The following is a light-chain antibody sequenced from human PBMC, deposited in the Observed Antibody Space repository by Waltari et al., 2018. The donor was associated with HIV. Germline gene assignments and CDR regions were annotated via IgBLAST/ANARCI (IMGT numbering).Light chain of an antibody. V-gene: IGKV1-5*03. Sequence: DIQMTQSPSTLSASIGDRVIITCRASQIVNRGLAWYQQKPGKAPKLLIYEASILDSGVPSRFSGNGSEIEFTLTINSLQPDDFATYYCQHYNNYLYTFGRGTKLQIK. CDR3: QHYNNYLYT. CDR2: EAS. J-gene: IGKJ2*01. CDR1: QIVNRG.